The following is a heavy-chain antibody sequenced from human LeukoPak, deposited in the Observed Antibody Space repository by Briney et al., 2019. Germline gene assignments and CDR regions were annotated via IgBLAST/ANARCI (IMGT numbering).Heavy chain of an antibody. J-gene: IGHJ4*02. V-gene: IGHV3-30*04. D-gene: IGHD3-3*01. CDR2: ISNDERNK. Sequence: GGSLRLSCAASGFVFSSYAMHWVRQAPGRGLEWVTVISNDERNKYYADSVKGRFTVSRDNSKNMLYLQMNSLRIEDTALYYCARDPVPVGLRINADFWGQGSPVTVSS. CDR3: ARDPVPVGLRINADF. CDR1: GFVFSSYA.